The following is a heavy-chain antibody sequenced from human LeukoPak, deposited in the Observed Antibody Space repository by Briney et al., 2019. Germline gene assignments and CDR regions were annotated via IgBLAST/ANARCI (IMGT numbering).Heavy chain of an antibody. CDR2: IYTAGTT. CDR1: GFTVSTNY. V-gene: IGHV3-53*01. J-gene: IGHJ4*02. Sequence: QRGGSLRLSCAASGFTVSTNYMSWVRQAPGKGLEWVSLIYTAGTTEDADSEKGRFTISRDNSKNTLYLQMNSLRAEDTAVYYCARDNGWLGSFDYWGQGALV. D-gene: IGHD6-19*01. CDR3: ARDNGWLGSFDY.